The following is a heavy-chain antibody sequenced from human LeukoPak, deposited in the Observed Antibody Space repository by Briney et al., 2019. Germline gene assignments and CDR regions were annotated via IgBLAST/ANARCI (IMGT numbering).Heavy chain of an antibody. J-gene: IGHJ4*02. V-gene: IGHV3-23*01. D-gene: IGHD3-9*01. CDR1: GFTLRSKA. CDR2: IRGSGRST. CDR3: AKSSLTGYYFCPFDY. Sequence: PGGSLRLSCAASGFTLRSKAMRWGGQAPGKGGEWVSAIRGSGRSTYSADSVKGRFTISIDNSKNTLYLQMNSLRAEDTAVYYCAKSSLTGYYFCPFDYWGQGTLVTVSS.